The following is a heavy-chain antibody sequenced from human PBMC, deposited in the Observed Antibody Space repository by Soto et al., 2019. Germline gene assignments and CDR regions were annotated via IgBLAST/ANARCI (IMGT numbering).Heavy chain of an antibody. CDR3: AKEAARPGPCDS. CDR2: ITGGATNA. Sequence: EVQLLESGGGLVQPGGSLRLSCEASGFTFSSYPMSWVRQAPGKGLEWISGITGGATNAYYADSVTGRITISRDNSKNTLYLQLNSLKAEDTAVYYCAKEAARPGPCDSWGQGTLVTVSS. CDR1: GFTFSSYP. V-gene: IGHV3-23*01. J-gene: IGHJ4*02. D-gene: IGHD6-6*01.